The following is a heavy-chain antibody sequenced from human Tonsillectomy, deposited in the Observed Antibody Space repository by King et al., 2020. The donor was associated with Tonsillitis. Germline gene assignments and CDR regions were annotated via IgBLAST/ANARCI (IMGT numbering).Heavy chain of an antibody. CDR3: AKDLSDYYYYYYGMDV. CDR1: GFTFSSYG. Sequence: QLVQSGGGVVQPGGSLRLSCAASGFTFSSYGMHWVRQAPGKGLEWVAFIQYDGSNKYYADSVKGRFTISRDNSKNTLSLQMNSLRAEDTAVYYCAKDLSDYYYYYYGMDVWGQGTTVTVSS. V-gene: IGHV3-30*02. J-gene: IGHJ6*02. CDR2: IQYDGSNK.